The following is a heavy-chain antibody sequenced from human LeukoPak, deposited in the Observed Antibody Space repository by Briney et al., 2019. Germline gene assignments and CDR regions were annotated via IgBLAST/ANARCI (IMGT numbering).Heavy chain of an antibody. CDR3: ARTGYYYYYMDV. Sequence: SETLSLTCTVSGGSISSYYWGWIWQPAGKGLEWIGRIYTSGSTNYNPSLKSRVTMSVDTSKNQFSLKLSSVTAADTAVYYCARTGYYYYYMDVWGKGTTVTVSS. CDR1: GGSISSYY. CDR2: IYTSGST. V-gene: IGHV4-4*07. J-gene: IGHJ6*03.